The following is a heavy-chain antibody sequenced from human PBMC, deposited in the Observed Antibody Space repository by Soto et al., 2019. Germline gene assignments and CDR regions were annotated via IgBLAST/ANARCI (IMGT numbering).Heavy chain of an antibody. Sequence: GGSLRLSCAASAVTFTGYGMHWVRQAPGKGLEWVAVIRFDGSNIYYADSVKGRFTISRDNARNMLYLQMNSLRAEDTAVYYCAREGVGSTAYFGYFDYWGLGTLVTVSS. CDR2: IRFDGSNI. CDR1: AVTFTGYG. CDR3: AREGVGSTAYFGYFDY. D-gene: IGHD1-26*01. V-gene: IGHV3-33*01. J-gene: IGHJ4*02.